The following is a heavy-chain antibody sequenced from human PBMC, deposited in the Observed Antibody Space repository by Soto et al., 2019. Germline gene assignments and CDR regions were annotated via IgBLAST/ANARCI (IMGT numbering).Heavy chain of an antibody. CDR3: VRGYCTTSPCAGDFQF. CDR2: IHPSCDT. D-gene: IGHD2-15*01. V-gene: IGHV1-46*01. J-gene: IGHJ1*01. CDR1: GYVFIGYY. Sequence: ASVKVSCKASGYVFIGYYLSWVRQAPGQGLEWMGMIHPSCDTGYAQKFRDRVIMTIDTSTTTAYMELWNLTSEDTAVYFSVRGYCTTSPCAGDFQFWGQGTMVTVSS.